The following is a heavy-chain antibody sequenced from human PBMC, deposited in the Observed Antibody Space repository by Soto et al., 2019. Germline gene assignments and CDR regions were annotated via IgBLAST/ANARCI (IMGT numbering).Heavy chain of an antibody. D-gene: IGHD3-3*01. CDR1: VGSVSIGSYY. V-gene: IGHV4-61*01. Sequence: PSETLCITCTLSVGSVSIGSYYWSWIRQPRGKGMEWIGYIYYSGSTNYNPSLKSRVTISVDTSKNQFSLKLSSVTAADTAVYYCARGSDYDFWSGVRYYYGMDVWGQGTPVTVSS. CDR3: ARGSDYDFWSGVRYYYGMDV. CDR2: IYYSGST. J-gene: IGHJ6*01.